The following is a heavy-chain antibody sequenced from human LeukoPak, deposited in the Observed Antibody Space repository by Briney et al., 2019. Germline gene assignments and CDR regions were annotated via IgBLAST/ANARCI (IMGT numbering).Heavy chain of an antibody. D-gene: IGHD5-12*01. J-gene: IGHJ4*02. CDR1: GGSFSGYY. CDR2: IYYSGST. Sequence: PSETLSLTCAVYGGSFSGYYWSWIRQHPGKGLEWIGYIYYSGSTYYNPSLKSRVTISVDTSKNQFSLKLSSVTAADTAVYYCARGRVATTQRQFDYWGQGTLVTVSS. CDR3: ARGRVATTQRQFDY. V-gene: IGHV4-31*11.